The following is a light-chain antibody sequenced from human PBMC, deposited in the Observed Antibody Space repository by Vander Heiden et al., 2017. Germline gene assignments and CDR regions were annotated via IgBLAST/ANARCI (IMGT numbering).Light chain of an antibody. CDR2: WAS. V-gene: IGKV4-1*01. CDR3: QQYYSAPLT. Sequence: DIVLTQSPDSLALSLGAWATINCKSSQSVLSRSNSKPSLDWYQQKPGQPPKVLLYWASTRESGVPDRFSGSGSGTDFSLTISSLQAEDVAVYYCQQYYSAPLTFGGGTKVEI. CDR1: QSVLSRSNSKPS. J-gene: IGKJ4*01.